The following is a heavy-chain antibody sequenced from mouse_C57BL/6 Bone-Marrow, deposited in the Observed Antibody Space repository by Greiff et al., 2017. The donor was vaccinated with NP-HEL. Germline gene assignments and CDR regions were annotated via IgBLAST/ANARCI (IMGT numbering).Heavy chain of an antibody. CDR3: AELVPWFAY. Sequence: QVQLQQSGPELVKPGASVKISCKASGYAFSSSWMNWVKQRPGKGLEWIGRIYPGDGDTNYNGKFKGKATLTADKSSSTAYMQLSSLTSEDSAVYFCAELVPWFAYWGQGTLVTVSA. D-gene: IGHD4-1*01. CDR1: GYAFSSSW. CDR2: IYPGDGDT. V-gene: IGHV1-82*01. J-gene: IGHJ3*01.